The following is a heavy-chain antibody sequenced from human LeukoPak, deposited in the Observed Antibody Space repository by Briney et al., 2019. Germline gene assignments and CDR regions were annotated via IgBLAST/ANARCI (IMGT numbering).Heavy chain of an antibody. J-gene: IGHJ4*02. V-gene: IGHV4-59*01. D-gene: IGHD1-7*01. CDR1: GDSISSNY. CDR2: VYYSGST. CDR3: ARLGTRKFPSDY. Sequence: PSETLSLTCTVSGDSISSNYWSWIRQSPGRGLEWIGYVYYSGSTNYNPSLKSRVTISVDTSKNQFSLKLTSVTAADTAVYYCARLGTRKFPSDYWGQGTLVTVSS.